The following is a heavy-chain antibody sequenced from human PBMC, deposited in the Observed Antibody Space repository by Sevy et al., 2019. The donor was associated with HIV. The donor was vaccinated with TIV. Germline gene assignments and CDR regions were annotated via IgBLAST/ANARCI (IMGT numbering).Heavy chain of an antibody. Sequence: GGSLRLSCAASGFTFSSYGMHWVRQAPGKGLEWVAFIWYDGNNKYYADSVKGRFTISRDNSKDTLYLQMNSLRPEDTAVYYCAKEYSYGYYFDYWGQGTLVTVSS. CDR2: IWYDGNNK. J-gene: IGHJ4*02. CDR3: AKEYSYGYYFDY. CDR1: GFTFSSYG. D-gene: IGHD5-18*01. V-gene: IGHV3-30*02.